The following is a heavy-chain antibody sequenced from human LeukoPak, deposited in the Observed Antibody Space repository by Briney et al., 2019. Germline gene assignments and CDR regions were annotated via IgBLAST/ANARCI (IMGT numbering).Heavy chain of an antibody. Sequence: GGSLRLSCAASGFTFSSYGMHWVRQGPGKGLEWVAIIWYDGGNKDYADSVKGRFTISRDNSKNTLYLQMNSLRAEDTAVYYCARSRTLWGAFDIWGQGTMVTVSS. D-gene: IGHD2-21*01. CDR1: GFTFSSYG. V-gene: IGHV3-33*03. CDR2: IWYDGGNK. J-gene: IGHJ3*02. CDR3: ARSRTLWGAFDI.